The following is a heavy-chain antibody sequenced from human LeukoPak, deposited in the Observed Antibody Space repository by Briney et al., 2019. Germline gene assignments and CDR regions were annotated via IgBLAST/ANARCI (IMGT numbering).Heavy chain of an antibody. CDR3: ARPTGITWNYYLDP. V-gene: IGHV3-30*03. D-gene: IGHD1-7*01. Sequence: GSLRLSCAASGFPFSTYGMHWVRQAPGKGLEWVAVTSFDGGSKYYADSVQGRFTISRDNSKNTLYLQMNSLRAEDTAVYYCARPTGITWNYYLDPWGQGTLVTVSS. CDR1: GFPFSTYG. CDR2: TSFDGGSK. J-gene: IGHJ5*02.